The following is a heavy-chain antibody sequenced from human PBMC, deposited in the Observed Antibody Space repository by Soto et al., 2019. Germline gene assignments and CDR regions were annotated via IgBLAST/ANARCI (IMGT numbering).Heavy chain of an antibody. CDR2: IYYSGST. D-gene: IGHD1-26*01. J-gene: IGHJ6*02. Sequence: PSETLSLTCTVSGGSISSSSYYWGWIRQPPGKGLEWIGSIYYSGSTYYNPSLKSRVTISVDTSKNQFSLKLSSVNAADTAVYYCARYVVGAQGVYYYGMDVWGQGTTVTVSS. V-gene: IGHV4-39*01. CDR3: ARYVVGAQGVYYYGMDV. CDR1: GGSISSSSYY.